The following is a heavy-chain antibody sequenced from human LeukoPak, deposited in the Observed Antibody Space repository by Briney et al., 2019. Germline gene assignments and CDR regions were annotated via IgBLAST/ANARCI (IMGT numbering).Heavy chain of an antibody. D-gene: IGHD2-15*01. CDR2: ISAYNGNT. J-gene: IGHJ3*02. CDR1: GYTFTSYG. Sequence: ASVKVSCKASGYTFTSYGIRWVRQAPGQGLEWMGWISAYNGNTNYAQKLQGRVTMTTDTSTSTAYMELRSLRSDDTAVYYCARVTPKYCSGGSCHAFDIWGQGTMVTVSS. CDR3: ARVTPKYCSGGSCHAFDI. V-gene: IGHV1-18*01.